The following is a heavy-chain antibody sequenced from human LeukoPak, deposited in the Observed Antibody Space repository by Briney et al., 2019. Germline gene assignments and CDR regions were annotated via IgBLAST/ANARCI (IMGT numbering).Heavy chain of an antibody. Sequence: GGSLRLSCAASGFTFNNYAMTWVRQAPGKGLEWVSAITGTGAYTNYADSVKGRFTISRDNSKNTMYLQMNSLRAEDTAIYYCARKKWELVPWGQGTLVTVSS. J-gene: IGHJ5*02. CDR1: GFTFNNYA. CDR3: ARKKWELVP. CDR2: ITGTGAYT. V-gene: IGHV3-23*01. D-gene: IGHD1-26*01.